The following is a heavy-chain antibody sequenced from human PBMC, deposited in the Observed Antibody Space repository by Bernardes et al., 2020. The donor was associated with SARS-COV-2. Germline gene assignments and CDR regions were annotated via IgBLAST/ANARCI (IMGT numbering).Heavy chain of an antibody. CDR3: AGDSSGYYYPFDY. Sequence: SETLSLTCTVSGGTISSYYWSWIRQPPGKGLEWFGYIYYSGSTNYNPSLKSRVTISVDTSKNQFSLKLSSVTAADTAVYYCAGDSSGYYYPFDYWGQGTLVTVSS. CDR2: IYYSGST. CDR1: GGTISSYY. V-gene: IGHV4-59*01. J-gene: IGHJ4*02. D-gene: IGHD3-22*01.